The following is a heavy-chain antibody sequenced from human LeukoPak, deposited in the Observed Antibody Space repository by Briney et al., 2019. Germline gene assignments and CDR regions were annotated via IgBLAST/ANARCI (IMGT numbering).Heavy chain of an antibody. CDR1: GFTLSHYW. CDR2: IEKDGSEA. V-gene: IGHV3-7*01. D-gene: IGHD3-10*02. J-gene: IGHJ6*04. CDR3: AELGITMIGGV. Sequence: PGGSLRLSCTASGFTLSHYWMTWVRQAPGKGLEWVAKIEKDGSEAYYVDSVKGRFTISRDNAKNSLYLQMNSLRAEDTAVYYCAELGITMIGGVWGKGTTVTISS.